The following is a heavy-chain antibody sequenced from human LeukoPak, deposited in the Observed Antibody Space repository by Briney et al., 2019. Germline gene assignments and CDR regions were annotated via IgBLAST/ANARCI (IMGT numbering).Heavy chain of an antibody. V-gene: IGHV4-59*01. J-gene: IGHJ5*02. CDR3: ARDRGYCSSTSCYRYLNWFDP. CDR2: IYYSGST. D-gene: IGHD2-2*01. Sequence: SETLSLTCTVSGGSISSYYWSWIRQPPGTGLEWIGYIYYSGSTNYNPSLKSRVTISVDTSKNQFSLKLSSVTAADTAVYYCARDRGYCSSTSCYRYLNWFDPWGQGTLVTVSS. CDR1: GGSISSYY.